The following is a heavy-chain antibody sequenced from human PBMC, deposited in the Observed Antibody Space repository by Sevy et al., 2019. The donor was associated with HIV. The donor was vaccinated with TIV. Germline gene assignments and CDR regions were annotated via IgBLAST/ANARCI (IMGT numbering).Heavy chain of an antibody. CDR1: GGSITSLY. CDR2: IYYNGHI. CDR3: AGENAWGRGYS. Sequence: SETLSLTCTVSGGSITSLYWNWIRQPPGKGLEWIVNIYYNGHINYSPTLKSRVTLSLDTSKNQFSLRLSSVTAADTAMYYCAGENAWGRGYSWGQGTLVTVSS. J-gene: IGHJ4*02. V-gene: IGHV4-59*08. D-gene: IGHD1-26*01.